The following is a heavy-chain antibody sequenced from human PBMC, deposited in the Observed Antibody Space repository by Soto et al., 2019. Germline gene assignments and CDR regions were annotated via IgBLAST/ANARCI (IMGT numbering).Heavy chain of an antibody. V-gene: IGHV1-18*01. CDR3: ARDSPPPPE. CDR2: ISAYNGNT. Sequence: QVQLVQSGAEVKKPGASVKVSCKASGYNFTSYAISWVRQAPGQGLEWIGWISAYNGNTNYAQKLQGRVTMTTDTSTSTASMELSSRSSVDTAVYYCARDSPPPPEWGQGTRVTVSS. CDR1: GYNFTSYA. J-gene: IGHJ4*02.